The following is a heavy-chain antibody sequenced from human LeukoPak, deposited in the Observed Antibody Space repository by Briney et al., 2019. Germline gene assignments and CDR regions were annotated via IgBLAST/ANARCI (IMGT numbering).Heavy chain of an antibody. V-gene: IGHV4-59*08. CDR3: ARHRGFSYGYDY. CDR1: GGSISSYY. J-gene: IGHJ4*02. CDR2: IYYSGST. D-gene: IGHD5-18*01. Sequence: SETLSLTCTVSGGSISSYYWSWIRQPPXXXXXWIGYIYYSGSTNYNPSLKSRVTISVDTSKNQFSLKLSSVTAADTVVYYCARHRGFSYGYDYWGQGTLVTVSS.